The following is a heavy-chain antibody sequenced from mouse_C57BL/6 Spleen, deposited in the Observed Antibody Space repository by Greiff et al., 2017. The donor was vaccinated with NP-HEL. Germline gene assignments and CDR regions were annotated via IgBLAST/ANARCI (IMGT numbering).Heavy chain of an antibody. D-gene: IGHD1-1*01. CDR1: GYSFTGYY. V-gene: IGHV1-42*01. CDR2: INPSTGGT. Sequence: VQLQQSGPELVKPGASVKISCKASGYSFTGYYMNWVKQSPEKSLEWIGEINPSTGGTTYNQKFKAKATLTVDKSSSTAYMQLKSLTSEDSAVYYCERSAISNYYGSSYCDYWGQGTTLTVSS. CDR3: ERSAISNYYGSSYCDY. J-gene: IGHJ2*01.